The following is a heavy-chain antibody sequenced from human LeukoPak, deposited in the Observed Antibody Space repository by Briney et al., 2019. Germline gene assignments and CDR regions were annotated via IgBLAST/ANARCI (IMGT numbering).Heavy chain of an antibody. CDR3: AKGDNYGDYLSFDY. Sequence: GGSLRLSCAASGFTFSSYAMNWVRQAPGRGLEWVSSISGSGGSTYYADSVKGRFTISRDNSKNTVYLQMNSLRAEDTAVYYCAKGDNYGDYLSFDYWGQGTLVTVSS. D-gene: IGHD4-17*01. CDR2: ISGSGGST. J-gene: IGHJ4*02. CDR1: GFTFSSYA. V-gene: IGHV3-23*01.